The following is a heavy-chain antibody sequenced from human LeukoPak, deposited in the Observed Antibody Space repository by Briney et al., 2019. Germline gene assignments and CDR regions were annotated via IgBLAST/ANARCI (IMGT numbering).Heavy chain of an antibody. CDR3: ARESADYGDYERAFDY. V-gene: IGHV4-39*07. D-gene: IGHD4-17*01. J-gene: IGHJ4*02. CDR1: GGSISSSSYY. Sequence: SETLSLTCTVSGGSISSSSYYWGWIRQPPGKGLEWIGSIYYSGSTYYNPSLKSRVTISVDRSKNQFSLKLSSVTAADTAVYYCARESADYGDYERAFDYWGQGTLVTVSS. CDR2: IYYSGST.